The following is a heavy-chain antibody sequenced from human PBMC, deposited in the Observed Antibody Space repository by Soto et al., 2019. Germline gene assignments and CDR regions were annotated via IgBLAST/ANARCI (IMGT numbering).Heavy chain of an antibody. CDR3: VREGGDNWLDP. CDR2: IYYSGST. Sequence: PSETLSLTCTVSGGSISSGDYYWSWIRQPPGKGLEWIGYIYYSGSTFYNPSLKNRVTISLDTPKIQFSLKLSSVTAADTAVYYCVREGGDNWLDPWGQGTLVTVSS. CDR1: GGSISSGDYY. J-gene: IGHJ5*02. D-gene: IGHD3-16*01. V-gene: IGHV4-30-4*01.